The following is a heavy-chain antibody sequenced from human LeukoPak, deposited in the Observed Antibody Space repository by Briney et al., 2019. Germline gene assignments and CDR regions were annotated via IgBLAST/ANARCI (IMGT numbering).Heavy chain of an antibody. Sequence: PGGSLRLSCAASGFTFRNYGMHWVRQAPGKGLEWVAVISIDGSEKYYADSVKGRFTISRDNSKNTLYLQMNSLRVEDTAVYYCARDSGSDGYNSNFDYWGQGTLVTVSS. D-gene: IGHD5-24*01. V-gene: IGHV3-30*03. CDR1: GFTFRNYG. CDR2: ISIDGSEK. CDR3: ARDSGSDGYNSNFDY. J-gene: IGHJ4*02.